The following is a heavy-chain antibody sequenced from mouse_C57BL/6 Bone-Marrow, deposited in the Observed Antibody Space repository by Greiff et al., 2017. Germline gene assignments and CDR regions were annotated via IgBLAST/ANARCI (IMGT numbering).Heavy chain of an antibody. CDR1: GYTFTSYW. J-gene: IGHJ3*01. CDR2: IDPSDSYT. D-gene: IGHD3-2*01. V-gene: IGHV1-69*01. CDR3: ARRGQLAWFAY. Sequence: QVQLQQPGAELVMPGASVKLSCKASGYTFTSYWMHWVKQRPGQGLEWIGEIDPSDSYTNYNQKFKGKSTLTVDNSSSTAYMQLSSLTSEDSAVYYCARRGQLAWFAYWGQGTLVTVSA.